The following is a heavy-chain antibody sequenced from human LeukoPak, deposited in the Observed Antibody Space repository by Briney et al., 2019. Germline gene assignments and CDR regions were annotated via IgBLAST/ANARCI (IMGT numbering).Heavy chain of an antibody. CDR2: IYTSGST. CDR1: GGSISSGSYY. J-gene: IGHJ5*02. CDR3: ARGGAVAGTGWFDP. V-gene: IGHV4-61*02. Sequence: PSETLSLTCTVSGGSISSGSYYWSWIRQPAGKGLEWIGRIYTSGSTNYNPSLKSRVTISVDTSKNQFSLKLSSVTAADTAVYYCARGGAVAGTGWFDPWGQGTLVTVSS. D-gene: IGHD6-19*01.